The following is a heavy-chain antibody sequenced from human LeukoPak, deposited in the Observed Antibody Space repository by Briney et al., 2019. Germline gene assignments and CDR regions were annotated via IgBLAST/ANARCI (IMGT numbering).Heavy chain of an antibody. CDR1: GGSMTSTSDK. CDR3: ARGDFWSGYPSHPDY. Sequence: SETLSLTCTVSGGSMTSTSDKWSWIRQPPGKGLEWIGSIYYSGSTYYNPSLKSRVTISVDTSKNQFSLKLSSVTAADTAVYYCARGDFWSGYPSHPDYWGQGTLVTVSS. D-gene: IGHD3-3*01. V-gene: IGHV4-39*01. J-gene: IGHJ4*02. CDR2: IYYSGST.